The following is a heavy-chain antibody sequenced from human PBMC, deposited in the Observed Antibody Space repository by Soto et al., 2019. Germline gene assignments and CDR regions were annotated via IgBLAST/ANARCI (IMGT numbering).Heavy chain of an antibody. CDR1: GVTFSSYS. Sequence: GGSPRLSCAAYGVTFSSYSMNWVRQAPGKGLEWVSSISSSSSYIYYADSVKGRFTISRDNAKNSLYLQMNSLRAEDTAVYYCARENDILTGHGYWGQGTLVTVSS. D-gene: IGHD3-9*01. CDR2: ISSSSSYI. J-gene: IGHJ4*02. V-gene: IGHV3-21*01. CDR3: ARENDILTGHGY.